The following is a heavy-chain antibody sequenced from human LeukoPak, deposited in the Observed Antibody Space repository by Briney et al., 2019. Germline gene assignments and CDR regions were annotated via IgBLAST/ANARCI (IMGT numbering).Heavy chain of an antibody. V-gene: IGHV4-61*02. D-gene: IGHD5-12*01. J-gene: IGHJ4*02. Sequence: PSQTLSLTCTVSGDSISSGDYYWSWIRQPAGKGLEWIGRTSSSGSTNYNPSLKSRVTISVDTSKNQFSLKLSSVTAADTAVYYCARVSGYDWESFYDYWGQGTLVTVSS. CDR1: GDSISSGDYY. CDR3: ARVSGYDWESFYDY. CDR2: TSSSGST.